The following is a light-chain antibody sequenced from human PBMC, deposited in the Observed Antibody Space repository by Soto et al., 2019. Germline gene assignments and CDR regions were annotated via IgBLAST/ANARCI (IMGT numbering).Light chain of an antibody. CDR2: GAS. V-gene: IGKV3-15*01. CDR1: QNILSN. Sequence: EIVLTQSPVTLSLSPGERATLSCRASQNILSNLAWYQQKPGQAPRLLIYGASTRATGIPARFSGSGSGTEFTLTINRLEPEDFATYYCQQLNSYPITFGQGTRLEI. J-gene: IGKJ5*01. CDR3: QQLNSYPIT.